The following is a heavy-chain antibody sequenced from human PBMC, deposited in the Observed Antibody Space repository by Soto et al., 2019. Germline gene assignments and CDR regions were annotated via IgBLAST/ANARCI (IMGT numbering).Heavy chain of an antibody. J-gene: IGHJ5*02. CDR2: IIPIFGTA. Sequence: QVQLVQSGAEVKKPGSSVKVSCKASGGTFSSYAISWVRQAPGQGLEWMGGIIPIFGTANYAQKFQGRVTITADKSTSTAYMELSSLRSEDTAVYYCARNMGYCSSTSCYTGGWFDPWGQVTLVTVSS. D-gene: IGHD2-2*02. CDR1: GGTFSSYA. V-gene: IGHV1-69*06. CDR3: ARNMGYCSSTSCYTGGWFDP.